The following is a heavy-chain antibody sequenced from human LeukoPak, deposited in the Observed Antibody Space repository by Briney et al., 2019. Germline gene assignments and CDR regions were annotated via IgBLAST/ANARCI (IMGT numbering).Heavy chain of an antibody. Sequence: SETLSLTCTVSGGSISSYYWSWIRQPPGKGLEWIGYIYYSGSTNYNPSRKSRVTISVDTSKNQFSLKLSSVTAADTAVYYCARVGYGDYGVRFDPWGQGTLVTVSS. CDR2: IYYSGST. J-gene: IGHJ5*02. D-gene: IGHD4-17*01. V-gene: IGHV4-59*01. CDR3: ARVGYGDYGVRFDP. CDR1: GGSISSYY.